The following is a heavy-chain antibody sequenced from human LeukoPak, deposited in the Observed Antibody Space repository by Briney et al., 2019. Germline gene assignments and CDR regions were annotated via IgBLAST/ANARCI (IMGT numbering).Heavy chain of an antibody. CDR3: ARAATSHSSGWYFDY. J-gene: IGHJ4*02. CDR2: ISSSSSYI. CDR1: EFTFSSYS. Sequence: GGSLRLSCAASEFTFSSYSMNWVRQAPGKGLEWVSSISSSSSYIYYADSVKGRFTISRDNAKNSLYLQMNSLRAEDTDVYYCARAATSHSSGWYFDYWGQGTLVTVSS. D-gene: IGHD6-19*01. V-gene: IGHV3-21*01.